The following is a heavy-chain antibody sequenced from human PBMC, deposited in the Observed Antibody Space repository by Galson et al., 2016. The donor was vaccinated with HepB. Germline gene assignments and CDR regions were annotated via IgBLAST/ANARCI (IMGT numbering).Heavy chain of an antibody. CDR2: ISYDGNNK. CDR1: GFTFSSDA. Sequence: SLRLSCAASGFTFSSDAMHWVRQAPSKGLEWVAVISYDGNNKSYADAVKGRFTISRDNAENSLYLQMDSLTAEDTAMYYCARARIAALGTGAFDMWGQGTMVTVSS. D-gene: IGHD6-13*01. J-gene: IGHJ3*02. V-gene: IGHV3-30*04. CDR3: ARARIAALGTGAFDM.